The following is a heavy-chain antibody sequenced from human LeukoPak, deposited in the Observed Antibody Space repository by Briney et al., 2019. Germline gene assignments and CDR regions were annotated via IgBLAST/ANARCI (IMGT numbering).Heavy chain of an antibody. CDR1: GGSITTTNW. D-gene: IGHD1-26*01. V-gene: IGHV4-4*02. J-gene: IGHJ4*02. CDR3: TRESGAFSPFGF. CDR2: VHLSGAT. Sequence: PSGTLSLTCAVSGGSITTTNWWSWVRQPPGKGLEWIGEVHLSGATNYNLSLESRVSMSIDKSKNHLSLEVTYVTAADTAIYYCTRESGAFSPFGFWGQGTLVTVSS.